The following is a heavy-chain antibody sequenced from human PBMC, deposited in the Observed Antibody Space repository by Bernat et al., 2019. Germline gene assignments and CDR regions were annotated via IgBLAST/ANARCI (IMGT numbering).Heavy chain of an antibody. J-gene: IGHJ4*02. D-gene: IGHD3-9*01. CDR1: GGSISSSSYY. V-gene: IGHV4-39*01. CDR3: ARHGGYDILTGYYNVYFDY. CDR2: IYYSGST. Sequence: QLQLQESGPGLVKPSETLSLTCTVSGGSISSSSYYWGWIRQPPGKGLEWIGRIYYSGSTYYNPALKGRVTISVDTSKNQFSLKLSSVTAADTAVYYCARHGGYDILTGYYNVYFDYWGQGTLVTVSS.